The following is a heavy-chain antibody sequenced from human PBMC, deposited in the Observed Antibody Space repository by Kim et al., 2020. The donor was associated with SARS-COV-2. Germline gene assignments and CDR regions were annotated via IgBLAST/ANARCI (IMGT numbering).Heavy chain of an antibody. CDR3: AKEGYPYCSSTSCYGSYYYYYGMDV. V-gene: IGHV3-23*01. CDR2: ISGSGGST. J-gene: IGHJ6*02. Sequence: GGSLRLSCAASGFTFSSYAMSWVRQAPGQGLEWVSAISGSGGSTYYADSVQGRFTISRDNAKNTLYLQMNSLRAEDTAVYYCAKEGYPYCSSTSCYGSYYYYYGMDVWGQGTTVTVSS. CDR1: GFTFSSYA. D-gene: IGHD2-2*01.